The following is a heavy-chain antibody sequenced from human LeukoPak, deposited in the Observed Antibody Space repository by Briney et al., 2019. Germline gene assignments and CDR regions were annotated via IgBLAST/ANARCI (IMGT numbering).Heavy chain of an antibody. D-gene: IGHD6-19*01. CDR3: ARAVASGWVGSYYYYMDV. Sequence: GWVRQPPGKGLEWIGSIYYSGSTYYNPSLKSRVTISVDTSKNQFSLKLSSVTAADTAVYYCARAVASGWVGSYYYYMDVWGKGTTVTVSS. CDR2: IYYSGST. V-gene: IGHV4-39*07. J-gene: IGHJ6*03.